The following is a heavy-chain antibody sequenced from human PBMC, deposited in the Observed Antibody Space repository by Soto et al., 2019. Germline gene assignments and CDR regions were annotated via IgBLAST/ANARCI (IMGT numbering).Heavy chain of an antibody. CDR1: GVSISSSSYY. CDR3: ARLLRPPVLRFLEWLQNNWFDP. Sequence: PSETLSLTCTVSGVSISSSSYYWGWIRQPPGKGLEWIRSIYYSGSTYYNPSLKSRVTISVDTSKNQFSLKLSSVTAADTAVYYCARLLRPPVLRFLEWLQNNWFDPWGQGTLVTVSS. CDR2: IYYSGST. D-gene: IGHD3-3*01. J-gene: IGHJ5*02. V-gene: IGHV4-39*01.